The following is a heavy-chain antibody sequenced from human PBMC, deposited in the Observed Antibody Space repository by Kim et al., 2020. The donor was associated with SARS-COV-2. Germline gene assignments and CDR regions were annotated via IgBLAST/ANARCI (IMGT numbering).Heavy chain of an antibody. CDR2: ISYDGSNK. Sequence: GGSLRLSCAASGFTFSSYAMHWVRQAPGKGLEWVAVISYDGSNKYYADSVKGRFTISRDNSKNTLYLQMNSLRAEDTAVYYCARVKQQQLVRGPQYYGM. CDR1: GFTFSSYA. V-gene: IGHV3-30*04. J-gene: IGHJ6*01. D-gene: IGHD6-13*01. CDR3: ARVKQQQLVRGPQYYGM.